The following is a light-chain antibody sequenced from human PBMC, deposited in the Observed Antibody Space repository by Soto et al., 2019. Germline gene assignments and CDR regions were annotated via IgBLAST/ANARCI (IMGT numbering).Light chain of an antibody. V-gene: IGKV1-39*01. J-gene: IGKJ2*01. CDR1: QSISSY. Sequence: GDRVTITCRASQSISSYLNWYQQKPGKAPELLIYAASSLQSAVPSRFSGSGSGADFALTISSLQPEDFATYYCQQSYSTPYTFGQGT. CDR2: AAS. CDR3: QQSYSTPYT.